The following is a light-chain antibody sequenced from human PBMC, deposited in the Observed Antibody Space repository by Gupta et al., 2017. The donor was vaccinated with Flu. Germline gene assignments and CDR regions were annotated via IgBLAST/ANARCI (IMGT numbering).Light chain of an antibody. J-gene: IGKJ1*01. Sequence: ELVLTQSPGTLSLSPGQRATLSCRASQTVSSPYLAWYQQKPGQPPRLLIYGASNRATGIPDRFGGSGAGTDFTLTNSRLEPEDSAVYYWHQYLKSPGFGQGTKVEIK. CDR2: GAS. V-gene: IGKV3-20*01. CDR1: QTVSSPY. CDR3: HQYLKSPG.